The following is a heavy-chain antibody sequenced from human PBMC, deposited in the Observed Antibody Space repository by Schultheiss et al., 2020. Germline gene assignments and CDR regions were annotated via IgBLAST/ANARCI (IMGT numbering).Heavy chain of an antibody. Sequence: GGSLRLSCAASGFTFSSYSMNWVRQAPGKGLEWVSSISSSSSYIYYADSVKGRFTISRDNAKKSLYLQMNSLRAEDTAVYYCARPRHGYTYGDYFYGMDVWGQGTTVTVSS. V-gene: IGHV3-21*04. J-gene: IGHJ6*02. D-gene: IGHD5-18*01. CDR2: ISSSSSYI. CDR1: GFTFSSYS. CDR3: ARPRHGYTYGDYFYGMDV.